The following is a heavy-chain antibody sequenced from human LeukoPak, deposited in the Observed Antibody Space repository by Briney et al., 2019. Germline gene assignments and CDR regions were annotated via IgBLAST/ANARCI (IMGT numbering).Heavy chain of an antibody. CDR3: ARGDFWSGYEDY. CDR1: GGSLSSYY. CDR2: IYYSGST. V-gene: IGHV4-59*08. D-gene: IGHD3-3*01. J-gene: IGHJ4*02. Sequence: SETLSLTCTVSGGSLSSYYWSWIRQPPGKGLEWVGYIYYSGSTNYNPSLKSRVTISVDTSKNQFSLKLSSVTAADTAVYYCARGDFWSGYEDYWGQGTLVTVSS.